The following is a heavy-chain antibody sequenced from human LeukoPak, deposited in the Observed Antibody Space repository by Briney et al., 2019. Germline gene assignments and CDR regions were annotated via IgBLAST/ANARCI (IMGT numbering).Heavy chain of an antibody. V-gene: IGHV1-18*01. D-gene: IGHD3-22*01. J-gene: IGHJ4*02. CDR2: ISAYNGNT. CDR3: ARDFYYYDSSGYYHSPFDY. CDR1: GYTFTSYG. Sequence: ASVKVPCKASGYTFTSYGISWVRQAPGQGLEWMGWISAYNGNTNYAQKLQGRVTMTTDTSTSTAYMELRSLRSDDTAVYYCARDFYYYDSSGYYHSPFDYWGQGTLVTVSS.